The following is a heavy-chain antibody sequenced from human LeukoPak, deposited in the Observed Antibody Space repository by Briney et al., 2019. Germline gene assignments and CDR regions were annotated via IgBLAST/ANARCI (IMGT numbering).Heavy chain of an antibody. J-gene: IGHJ4*02. D-gene: IGHD2-8*01. CDR3: ETSWCRQQRDY. Sequence: GGSLRLSCAASGFSFSGYWMSWVRQAPGKGLEWVADMSPDGSDKTYVDSVKGRLTISRDNAKQSLYLQMDCLTAEDTAVYYCETSWCRQQRDYWSQGTLVTVTA. CDR2: MSPDGSDK. CDR1: GFSFSGYW. V-gene: IGHV3-7*01.